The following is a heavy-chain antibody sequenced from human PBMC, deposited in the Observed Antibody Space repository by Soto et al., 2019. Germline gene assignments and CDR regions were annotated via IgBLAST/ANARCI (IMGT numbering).Heavy chain of an antibody. Sequence: PGGSLRLSCAASGFTFSSYWMSWVRQAPGKGLEWVANIKQDGSEKYYVDSVKGRFTISRDNAKNSLYLQMNSLRAEDTAVYYCARETTVAVYNWFDPWGQGTLVTVSS. CDR2: IKQDGSEK. D-gene: IGHD4-17*01. CDR1: GFTFSSYW. CDR3: ARETTVAVYNWFDP. J-gene: IGHJ5*02. V-gene: IGHV3-7*01.